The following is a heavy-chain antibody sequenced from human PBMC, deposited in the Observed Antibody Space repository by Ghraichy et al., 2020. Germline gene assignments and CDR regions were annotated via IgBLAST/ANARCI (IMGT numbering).Heavy chain of an antibody. V-gene: IGHV3-21*01. J-gene: IGHJ6*02. CDR1: GFTFSSYS. Sequence: GESLNISCAASGFTFSSYSMNWVRQAPGKGLEWVSSISSSSSYIYYADSVKGRFTISRDNAKNSLYLQMNSLRAEDTAVYYCARLPEDSSGWYLYYYYGMDVWGQGTTVTVSS. D-gene: IGHD6-19*01. CDR2: ISSSSSYI. CDR3: ARLPEDSSGWYLYYYYGMDV.